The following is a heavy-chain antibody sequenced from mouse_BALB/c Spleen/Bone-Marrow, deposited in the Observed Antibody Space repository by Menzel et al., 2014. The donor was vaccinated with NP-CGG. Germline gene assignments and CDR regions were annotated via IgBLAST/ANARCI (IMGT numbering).Heavy chain of an antibody. V-gene: IGHV14-3*02. CDR3: ARWEYYAMDY. CDR1: GFNIKDTY. CDR2: IDPANGNT. D-gene: IGHD4-1*01. J-gene: IGHJ4*01. Sequence: VQLKESGAELVKPGASVKLSCTASGFNIKDTYMHWVKQRPEQGLEWIGRIDPANGNTKYDPKFQGKATITADTSSNTAYLQLSSLTSEDTAVYYCARWEYYAMDYWGQGTPFTVSS.